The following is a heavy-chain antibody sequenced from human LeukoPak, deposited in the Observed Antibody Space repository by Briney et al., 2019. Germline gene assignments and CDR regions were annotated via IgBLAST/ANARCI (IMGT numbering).Heavy chain of an antibody. V-gene: IGHV4-4*02. D-gene: IGHD1-26*01. CDR3: VKDNGRWFDP. CDR1: GGSISSSNW. Sequence: SGTLSLTCAVSGGSISSSNWWSWVRQPPGKGLEWIGNIYYSGSTNYNPSLKSRVTISIDPSKNQFSLKLSPVSAADTAIYYCVKDNGRWFDPWGQGTLVIVSS. J-gene: IGHJ5*02. CDR2: IYYSGST.